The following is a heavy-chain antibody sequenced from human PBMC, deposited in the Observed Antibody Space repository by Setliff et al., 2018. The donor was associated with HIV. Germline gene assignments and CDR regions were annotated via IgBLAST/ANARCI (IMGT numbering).Heavy chain of an antibody. V-gene: IGHV3-21*01. CDR1: GFDLHSYS. CDR3: AREYSSGRGLYYYYYGMDV. J-gene: IGHJ6*02. D-gene: IGHD6-19*01. CDR2: INSNGSYT. Sequence: GSLRLSCTASGFDLHSYSMNWVRQAPGKGLECVSFINSNGSYTFYADSVKGRFTISRDNAKNSLYLQMNSLRAEDTAVYYCAREYSSGRGLYYYYYGMDVWGQGTTVTVSS.